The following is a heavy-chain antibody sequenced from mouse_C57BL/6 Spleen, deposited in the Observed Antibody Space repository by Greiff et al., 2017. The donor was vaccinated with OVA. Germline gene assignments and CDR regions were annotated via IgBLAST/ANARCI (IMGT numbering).Heavy chain of an antibody. V-gene: IGHV5-17*01. D-gene: IGHD1-1*01. CDR3: ARWGTVVAPYARDY. CDR2: ISSGSSTI. CDR1: GFTFSDYG. Sequence: EVQRVESGGGLVKPGGSLKLSCAASGFTFSDYGMHWVRQAPEKGLEWVAYISSGSSTIYYADTVKGRFTISRDNAKNTLFLQMTSLRSEDTAMYYCARWGTVVAPYARDYWGQGTSVTVSS. J-gene: IGHJ4*01.